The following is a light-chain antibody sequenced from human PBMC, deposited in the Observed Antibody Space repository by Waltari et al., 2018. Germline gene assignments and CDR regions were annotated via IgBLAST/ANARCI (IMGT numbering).Light chain of an antibody. Sequence: QSVLPQPPSVSVGPGQSVTISFTGRASHIGAGYCVPWYQQLPREGPKLLIYGVTSRPLGVPDRLFGSTSGNSAFLAITGLQAEDEADYYCQSYATTLSLVFGGGTKLTVL. CDR2: GVT. J-gene: IGLJ3*02. CDR3: QSYATTLSLV. V-gene: IGLV1-40*01. CDR1: ASHIGAGYC.